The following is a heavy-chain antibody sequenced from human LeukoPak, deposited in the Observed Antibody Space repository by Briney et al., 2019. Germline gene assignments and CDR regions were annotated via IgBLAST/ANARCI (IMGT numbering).Heavy chain of an antibody. CDR3: ARQLGVGVWALDR. CDR2: IFYTGKI. V-gene: IGHV4-39*01. D-gene: IGHD3-16*01. J-gene: IGHJ4*02. Sequence: SETLSLTCDVSGGSITTEYYWWGWLRQPPGKGLEWIAIIFYTGKIHDNPSLRNRISMSVDTSKDQFSLRLSAVTAADTAVYYCARQLGVGVWALDRWGQGTLVTVSS. CDR1: GGSITTEYYW.